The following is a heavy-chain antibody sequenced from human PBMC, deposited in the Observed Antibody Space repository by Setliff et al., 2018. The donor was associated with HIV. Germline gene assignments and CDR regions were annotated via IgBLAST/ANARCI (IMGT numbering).Heavy chain of an antibody. CDR1: GYSISSGYY. D-gene: IGHD2-2*01. CDR2: IYHSGIT. J-gene: IGHJ4*02. CDR3: ARQKKSSSWSPNDY. Sequence: SETLSLTCTVSGYSISSGYYWGWIRQPPGKGLEWIGSIYHSGITYYNSSLKSRVTMSVDTSKNQFSLKVKSVTAADTAVYYCARQKKSSSWSPNDYWGQGTLVTVSS. V-gene: IGHV4-38-2*02.